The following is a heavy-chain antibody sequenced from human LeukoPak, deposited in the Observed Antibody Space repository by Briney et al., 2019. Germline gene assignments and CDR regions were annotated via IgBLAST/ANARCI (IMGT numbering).Heavy chain of an antibody. J-gene: IGHJ4*02. CDR3: AKDPGYQVVYCFDY. CDR1: GFTFSDYY. Sequence: GGSLRLSCAASGFTFSDYYMSWIRQAPGKGLDWVSYISSSGSTIYYADSVKGRFTISRDNAKNSLYLQMNSLRAEDTAVYYCAKDPGYQVVYCFDYWGQGTLVTVSS. D-gene: IGHD2-2*01. V-gene: IGHV3-11*04. CDR2: ISSSGSTI.